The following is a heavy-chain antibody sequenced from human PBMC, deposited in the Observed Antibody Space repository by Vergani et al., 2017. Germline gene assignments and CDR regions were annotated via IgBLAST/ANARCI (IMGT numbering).Heavy chain of an antibody. J-gene: IGHJ3*02. CDR1: GFTFSSYS. D-gene: IGHD3-10*01. V-gene: IGHV3-21*01. CDR2: ISSSSSYI. Sequence: VQLVESGGGLVKPGGSLRLSCAASGFTFSSYSMNWVRQAPGKGLEWVSSISSSSSYIYYADSVKGRFTISRDNAKNSLYLQMNSLRAEDTAAYYCARDTPSTMVRGVTTRGDAFDIWGQGTMVTVSS. CDR3: ARDTPSTMVRGVTTRGDAFDI.